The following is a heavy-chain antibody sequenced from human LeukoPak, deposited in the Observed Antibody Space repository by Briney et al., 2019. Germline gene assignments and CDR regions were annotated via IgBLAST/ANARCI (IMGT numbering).Heavy chain of an antibody. D-gene: IGHD6-25*01. V-gene: IGHV4-59*01. Sequence: SETLSLTCTVSGNSISSYYWTWIRQPPGEGLEWIGYIYSSGSTNYNPSLKSRVTISLDTSKKQFSLRLTSVTAADTAVYYCARDPSYSSGWFDPWGQGTLVTVSS. J-gene: IGHJ5*02. CDR3: ARDPSYSSGWFDP. CDR2: IYSSGST. CDR1: GNSISSYY.